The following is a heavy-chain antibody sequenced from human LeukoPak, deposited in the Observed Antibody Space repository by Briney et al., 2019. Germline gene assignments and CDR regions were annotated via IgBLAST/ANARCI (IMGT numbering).Heavy chain of an antibody. CDR2: ISGSGGST. D-gene: IGHD6-19*01. J-gene: IGHJ3*02. V-gene: IGHV3-23*01. CDR3: AKSLSTTGGIAVAGTAFDI. CDR1: GFIFSSYG. Sequence: GRSLRLSCATSGFIFSSYGMHWVRQAPGKGLEWVSAISGSGGSTYYADSVKGRFTISRDNSKNTLYLQMNSLRAEDTAVYYCAKSLSTTGGIAVAGTAFDIWGQGTMVTVSS.